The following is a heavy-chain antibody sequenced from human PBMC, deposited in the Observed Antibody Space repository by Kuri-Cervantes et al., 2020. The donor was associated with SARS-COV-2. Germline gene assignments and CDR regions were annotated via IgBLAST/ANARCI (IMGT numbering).Heavy chain of an antibody. V-gene: IGHV1-2*02. CDR3: ARGPLFDYYYYYMDV. J-gene: IGHJ6*03. CDR2: INPNSGGT. Sequence: ASVKVSCKASGYTFTGYYMHWVRQAPGQGLEWMGWINPNSGGTNYAQKFQGRVTMTRDTSISTAYMELSSLKSEDTAVYYCARGPLFDYYYYYMDVWGKGTTVTVSS. D-gene: IGHD3-3*01. CDR1: GYTFTGYY.